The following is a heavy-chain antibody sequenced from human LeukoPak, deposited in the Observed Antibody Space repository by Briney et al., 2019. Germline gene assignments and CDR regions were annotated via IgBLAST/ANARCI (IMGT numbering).Heavy chain of an antibody. V-gene: IGHV5-51*01. D-gene: IGHD4-17*01. J-gene: IGHJ3*02. CDR3: ARPHDYGDFDAFDI. CDR2: IYPGDSDT. CDR1: GYRFTSYW. Sequence: GASLQISCKGSGYRFTSYWIAWVRQMPGKGLEWMGIIYPGDSDTRYSPSFQGQVTISADKSISTAYLQWSSLKASDTAMYYCARPHDYGDFDAFDIWGQGTMVTVSS.